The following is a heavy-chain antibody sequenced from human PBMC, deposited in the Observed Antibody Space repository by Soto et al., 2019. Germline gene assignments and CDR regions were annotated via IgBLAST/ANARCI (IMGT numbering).Heavy chain of an antibody. D-gene: IGHD2-15*01. Sequence: GGSLRLSCEATGFNVSGVFMTWVRQAPGKGLVWVSVIYSGERAYYSDSVKGRFTISRDSSKNTLLLQLNRLRVEETAVYYCAACDAAYFYGMNVWGQGTTVTVSS. CDR2: IYSGERA. CDR3: AACDAAYFYGMNV. J-gene: IGHJ6*02. V-gene: IGHV3-53*01. CDR1: GFNVSGVF.